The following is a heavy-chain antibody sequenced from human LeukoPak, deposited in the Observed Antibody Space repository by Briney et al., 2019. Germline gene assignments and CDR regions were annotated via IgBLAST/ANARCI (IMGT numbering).Heavy chain of an antibody. CDR3: ARVHSGSYYGY. CDR2: INPSGGST. D-gene: IGHD1-26*01. Sequence: GGSLRLSCAASGYTFTSYYMHWVRQAPGQGLEWMGIINPSGGSTSYAQKFQGRVTMTRDTSTSTVYMELSSLRSEDTAVYYCARVHSGSYYGYWGQGTLVTVSS. J-gene: IGHJ4*02. CDR1: GYTFTSYY. V-gene: IGHV1-46*01.